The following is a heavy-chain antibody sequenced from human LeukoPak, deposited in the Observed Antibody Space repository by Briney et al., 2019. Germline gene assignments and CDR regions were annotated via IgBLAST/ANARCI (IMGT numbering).Heavy chain of an antibody. D-gene: IGHD5-24*01. CDR3: ARDKDGYNEKYDY. V-gene: IGHV4-38-2*02. J-gene: IGHJ4*02. Sequence: SETLSLTRAVSGYSISSGYYWGWIRQPPGKGLEWIGSIYHSGSTYYNPSLKSRVTISVDTSKNQFSLKLSSVTAADTAMYYCARDKDGYNEKYDYWGQGTLVTVSS. CDR1: GYSISSGYY. CDR2: IYHSGST.